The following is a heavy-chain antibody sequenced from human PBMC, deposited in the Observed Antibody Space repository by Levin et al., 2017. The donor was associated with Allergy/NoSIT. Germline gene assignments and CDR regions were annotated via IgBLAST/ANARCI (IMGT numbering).Heavy chain of an antibody. CDR1: GFSFSGYT. V-gene: IGHV3-21*01. CDR3: ARGVGWELSRNYYGIDV. CDR2: IRSSSSYI. J-gene: IGHJ6*02. Sequence: GGSLRLSCAASGFSFSGYTMNWVRQAPGKGLEWVSSIRSSSSYIYYGDSVKGRFTISRDNAKNSLYLQMNSLRAEDTAVYYWARGVGWELSRNYYGIDVWGQGTTVTVSS. D-gene: IGHD1-26*01.